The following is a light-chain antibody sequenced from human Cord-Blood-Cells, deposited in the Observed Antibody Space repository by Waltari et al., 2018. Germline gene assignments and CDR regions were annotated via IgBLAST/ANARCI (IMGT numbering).Light chain of an antibody. Sequence: QSALTQPPSASGSPGQSVTISCTGTSSDVGGYNYVSWSQQHPGKAPKRMIYEVSKRPAGVPDRFSGSKSGNPASLTVSGLQAEDEADYYCSSYAGSNNFVFGTGTKVTVL. CDR1: SSDVGGYNY. J-gene: IGLJ1*01. CDR3: SSYAGSNNFV. CDR2: EVS. V-gene: IGLV2-8*01.